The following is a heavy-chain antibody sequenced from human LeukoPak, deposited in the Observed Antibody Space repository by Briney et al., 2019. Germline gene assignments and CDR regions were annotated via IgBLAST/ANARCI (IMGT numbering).Heavy chain of an antibody. J-gene: IGHJ5*02. CDR3: ARDQADCSGGSCYSWGFDP. D-gene: IGHD2-15*01. Sequence: SVKVSCKASGGTFSSYAISWVRQAPGQGLEWMGRIIPIFGIANYAQKFQGRVTITADKSTSTAYMELSSLRSEDTAVYYCARDQADCSGGSCYSWGFDPWGQGTLVTVSS. CDR2: IIPIFGIA. CDR1: GGTFSSYA. V-gene: IGHV1-69*04.